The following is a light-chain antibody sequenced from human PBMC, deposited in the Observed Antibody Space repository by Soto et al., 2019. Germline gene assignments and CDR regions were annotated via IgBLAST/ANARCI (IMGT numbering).Light chain of an antibody. V-gene: IGKV3-15*01. CDR1: QNVGSN. Sequence: EIGMTQSPVTLSVSPGERAALSCRASQNVGSNFAWYQQRPGQAPRVLISGTSTRATGVPARFSGSGSGTDFTLTISSLQSEDFAVYYCQQYNNWPYTFGQGTMLEIK. CDR3: QQYNNWPYT. J-gene: IGKJ2*01. CDR2: GTS.